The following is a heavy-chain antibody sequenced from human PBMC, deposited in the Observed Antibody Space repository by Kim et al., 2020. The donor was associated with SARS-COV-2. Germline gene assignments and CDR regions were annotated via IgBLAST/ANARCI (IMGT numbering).Heavy chain of an antibody. CDR2: ISWNSGVI. V-gene: IGHV3-9*01. J-gene: IGHJ5*02. Sequence: GGSLRLSCVASGFTFGDYAMHWVRQAPGKGLEWVSGISWNSGVIAYADSVKGRFTISRDNAKNYLLLQMNSLRAEDTALYFCAKDVGRGVGAVGTWGQGTLVTVSS. CDR3: AKDVGRGVGAVGT. D-gene: IGHD1-26*01. CDR1: GFTFGDYA.